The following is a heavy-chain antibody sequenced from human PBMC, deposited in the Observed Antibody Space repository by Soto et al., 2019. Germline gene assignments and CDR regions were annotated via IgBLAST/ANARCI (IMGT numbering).Heavy chain of an antibody. J-gene: IGHJ3*02. Sequence: PGGSLRLSCAASGFTFSSYAMSWVRQAPGKGLEWVSAISGSGGSTYYADSVKGRFTISRDNSKNTLYLQMNSLRDEDTAVYYCARGGGYSYGTNDAFDIWGQGTMVTVSS. V-gene: IGHV3-23*01. CDR2: ISGSGGST. CDR3: ARGGGYSYGTNDAFDI. D-gene: IGHD5-18*01. CDR1: GFTFSSYA.